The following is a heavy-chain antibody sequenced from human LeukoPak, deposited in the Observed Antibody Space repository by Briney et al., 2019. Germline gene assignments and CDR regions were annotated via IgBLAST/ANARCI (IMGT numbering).Heavy chain of an antibody. CDR2: IKSKADGGTT. D-gene: IGHD2-21*02. Sequence: PGGSLRLSCAASGFTFSNAWMSWVRQAPGKGLEWVGRIKSKADGGTTEYAAPVKGRFTISRDDSKNTLYLQMDSLKTEDTAVYYCTTVGSMVTYYYYNMDVWGKGTTVTISS. V-gene: IGHV3-15*01. CDR3: TTVGSMVTYYYYNMDV. CDR1: GFTFSNAW. J-gene: IGHJ6*03.